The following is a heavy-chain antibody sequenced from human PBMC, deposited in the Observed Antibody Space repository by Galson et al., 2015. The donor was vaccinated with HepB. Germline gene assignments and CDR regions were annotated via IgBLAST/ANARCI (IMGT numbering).Heavy chain of an antibody. Sequence: SVKVSCKASGYTFTSYAMHWVRQAPGQRLEWMGWINAGNGNTKYSQKFQGRVTMTEDTSTDTAYMELSSLRSEDTAVYYCATVVDYGGNRRIGWFDPWGQGTLVTVSS. CDR3: ATVVDYGGNRRIGWFDP. J-gene: IGHJ5*02. CDR2: INAGNGNT. D-gene: IGHD4-23*01. V-gene: IGHV1-3*01. CDR1: GYTFTSYA.